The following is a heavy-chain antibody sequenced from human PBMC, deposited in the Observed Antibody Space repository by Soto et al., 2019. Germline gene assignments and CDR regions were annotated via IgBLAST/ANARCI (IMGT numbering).Heavy chain of an antibody. CDR3: ARDDDNDANALDY. CDR1: GFTFSKYG. CDR2: IWNDGIRK. J-gene: IGHJ4*02. V-gene: IGHV3-33*01. Sequence: GGSLRLSCAASGFTFSKYGMQWVRQAPGKGLEWVALIWNDGIRKVDVDSVKGRFTISRDDSKNTLDLQMNNLRGEDTAVYYCARDDDNDANALDYWGPGTLVTVSS.